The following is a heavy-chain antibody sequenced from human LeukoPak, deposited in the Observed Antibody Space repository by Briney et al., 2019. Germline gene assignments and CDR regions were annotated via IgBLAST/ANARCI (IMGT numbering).Heavy chain of an antibody. V-gene: IGHV3-30*02. CDR2: IRYDGSNE. CDR3: ARHLSGVTGYTYGRGIDY. J-gene: IGHJ4*02. Sequence: GGSLRLSCAASGFSFSTYGLHWVRHTPGKGLEWVAFIRYDGSNEYYADSVKGRFTISRDNSKNTLHLQMNSLRVEDTAVYYCARHLSGVTGYTYGRGIDYWGQGTLVTVSS. CDR1: GFSFSTYG. D-gene: IGHD5-18*01.